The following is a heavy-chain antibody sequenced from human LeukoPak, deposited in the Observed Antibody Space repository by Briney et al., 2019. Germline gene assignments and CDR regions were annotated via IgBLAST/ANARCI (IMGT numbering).Heavy chain of an antibody. CDR2: FDPEDGET. D-gene: IGHD3-22*01. CDR1: GYTLTELS. CDR3: ATATKTYASSGYFFDY. Sequence: ASVKVSCKVSGYTLTELSMHWVRQAPGKGLEWMGGFDPEDGETIYAQKFQDRVTMTEDTSTDTAYMELSSLRSEDTAVYYYATATKTYASSGYFFDYWGQGTLVTVSS. J-gene: IGHJ4*02. V-gene: IGHV1-24*01.